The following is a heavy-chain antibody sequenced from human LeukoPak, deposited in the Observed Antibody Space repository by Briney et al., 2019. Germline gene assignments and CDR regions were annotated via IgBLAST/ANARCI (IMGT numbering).Heavy chain of an antibody. Sequence: ASVKVSCKASGYTFTSYDINWLRQATGQGLEWMGWMNPNSGNTGYAQKFQGRVTMTRNTSISTAYMELSSLRSEDTAVYYCARTTTVVTPFDYWGQGTLVTVSS. D-gene: IGHD4-23*01. CDR3: ARTTTVVTPFDY. V-gene: IGHV1-8*01. CDR1: GYTFTSYD. J-gene: IGHJ4*02. CDR2: MNPNSGNT.